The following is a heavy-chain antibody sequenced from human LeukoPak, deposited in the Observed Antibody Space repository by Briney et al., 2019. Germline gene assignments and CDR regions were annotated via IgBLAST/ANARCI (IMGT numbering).Heavy chain of an antibody. CDR3: ASLYGSYYDFWSGDY. CDR2: ISSSGSTI. J-gene: IGHJ4*02. Sequence: AGGSLRLSCAASGFTFSSYEMNWVRQAPGKGLEWVSYISSSGSTIYYADSVKGRFTISRDNAKNSLYLQMNSLRAEDTAVYYCASLYGSYYDFWSGDYWGQGTLVTVSS. V-gene: IGHV3-48*03. CDR1: GFTFSSYE. D-gene: IGHD3-3*01.